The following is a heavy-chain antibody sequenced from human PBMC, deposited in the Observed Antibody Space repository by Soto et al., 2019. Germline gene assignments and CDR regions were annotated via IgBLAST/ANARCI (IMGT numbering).Heavy chain of an antibody. CDR3: ARDGGIAAAGTYNWFDP. CDR2: INAGNGNT. V-gene: IGHV1-3*01. D-gene: IGHD6-13*01. CDR1: GYTFTSYA. Sequence: ASVKVSCKASGYTFTSYAMHWVRQAPGQRLEWMGWINAGNGNTKYSQKFQGRVTITRDTSASTAYMELSSLRSEDTAVYYRARDGGIAAAGTYNWFDPWGQGTLVTVSS. J-gene: IGHJ5*02.